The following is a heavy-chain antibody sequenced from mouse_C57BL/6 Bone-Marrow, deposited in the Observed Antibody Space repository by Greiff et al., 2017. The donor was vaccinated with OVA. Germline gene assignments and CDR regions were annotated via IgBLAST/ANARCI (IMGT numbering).Heavy chain of an antibody. D-gene: IGHD2-1*01. CDR3: ARDYYGNYFDY. J-gene: IGHJ2*01. CDR2: ISSGSSTI. Sequence: DVMLVESGGGLVKPGGSLKLSCAASGFTFSDYGMHWVRQAPEKGLEWVAYISSGSSTIYYADTVKGRFTISRDNAKNTLFLQMTSLRSEDTAMYYGARDYYGNYFDYWGQGTTLTVSS. V-gene: IGHV5-17*01. CDR1: GFTFSDYG.